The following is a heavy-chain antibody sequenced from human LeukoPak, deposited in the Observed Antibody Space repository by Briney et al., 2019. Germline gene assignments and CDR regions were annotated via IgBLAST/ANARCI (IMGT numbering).Heavy chain of an antibody. CDR1: GGSISSYY. V-gene: IGHV4-59*12. Sequence: SETLSLTCTVSGGSISSYYWSWIRQPPGKGLEWIGYIYYSGSTNYNPSLKSRVTISVDTSKNQFSLKLSSVTAADTAVYYCARSRRMMGAFDIWDQGTMVTVSS. J-gene: IGHJ3*02. CDR3: ARSRRMMGAFDI. CDR2: IYYSGST. D-gene: IGHD3-16*01.